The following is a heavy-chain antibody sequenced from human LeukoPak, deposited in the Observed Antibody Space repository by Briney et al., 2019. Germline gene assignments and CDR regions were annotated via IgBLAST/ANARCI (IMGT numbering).Heavy chain of an antibody. CDR3: ARLPYCSSTSCTDAFDI. CDR1: GRSIRDYY. D-gene: IGHD2-2*01. J-gene: IGHJ3*02. V-gene: IGHV4-4*07. Sequence: PSETLSLTCTVSGRSIRDYYWDWIRQPAGKGLEWIGRIYTSGSTTYSPSLKSRVTMSVDTSNEQFSLKLSSVPDADMAVYYCARLPYCSSTSCTDAFDIWGQGTMVTVSS. CDR2: IYTSGST.